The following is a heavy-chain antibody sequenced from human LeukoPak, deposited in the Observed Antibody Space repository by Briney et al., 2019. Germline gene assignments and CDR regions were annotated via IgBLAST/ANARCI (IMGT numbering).Heavy chain of an antibody. CDR2: ISSGDSTI. CDR1: GFTFSSYE. J-gene: IGHJ4*02. Sequence: GGSLRLSCAASGFTFSSYEMHWVRQAPGKGLEWVSYISSGDSTIYYADSVKGRFTISGDNAKNSLYLQMNSLRAEDTAVYYCARGLHEWDRWPTGPFDYWGQGTLVTVSS. CDR3: ARGLHEWDRWPTGPFDY. V-gene: IGHV3-48*03. D-gene: IGHD2-8*01.